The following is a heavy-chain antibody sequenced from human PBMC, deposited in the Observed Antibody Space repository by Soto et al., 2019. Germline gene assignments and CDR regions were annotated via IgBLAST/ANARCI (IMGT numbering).Heavy chain of an antibody. D-gene: IGHD1-1*01. CDR3: ATQDFRGTTGTT. Sequence: EVQLLESGGGLVQPGGSLRLSCAASGFTFSNYAMGWVRQAPGRGLEWVSLISAGGYTTYYANPVRGRFTISRDNSKNTLYLQVSSLRVEYTAVYYCATQDFRGTTGTTWGQGTLVTVSS. V-gene: IGHV3-23*01. CDR1: GFTFSNYA. CDR2: ISAGGYTT. J-gene: IGHJ4*02.